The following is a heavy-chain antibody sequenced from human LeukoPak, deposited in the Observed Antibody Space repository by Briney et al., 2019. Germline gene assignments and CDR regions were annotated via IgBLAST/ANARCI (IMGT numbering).Heavy chain of an antibody. J-gene: IGHJ5*02. Sequence: GGSLRLSCAASGFTFSDCYMSWIRQAPGKGLEWVSYISSGGGTIYYADSVKGRFTISRDNSKNTLYLQMNSLRTEDTAVYYCAKDRVRGIIIYLEWFDPWGQGTLVTVSS. CDR1: GFTFSDCY. CDR3: AKDRVRGIIIYLEWFDP. CDR2: ISSGGGTI. D-gene: IGHD3-10*01. V-gene: IGHV3-11*04.